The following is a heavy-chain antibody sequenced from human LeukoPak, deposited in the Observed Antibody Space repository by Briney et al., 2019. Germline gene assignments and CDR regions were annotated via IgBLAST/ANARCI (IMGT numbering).Heavy chain of an antibody. CDR2: INHSGST. V-gene: IGHV4-34*01. CDR1: GGSFSGYY. CDR3: ASRGYDIPDYYYYGMDV. D-gene: IGHD3-9*01. J-gene: IGHJ6*04. Sequence: SETLSLTCAVYGGSFSGYYWSWIRQPPGKGLEWIGEINHSGSTNYNPSLKGRVTISVDTSKNQFSLKLSSVTAADTAVYYCASRGYDIPDYYYYGMDVWGKGTTVTVSS.